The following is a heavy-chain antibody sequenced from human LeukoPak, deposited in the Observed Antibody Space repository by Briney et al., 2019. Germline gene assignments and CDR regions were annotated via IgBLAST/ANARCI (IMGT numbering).Heavy chain of an antibody. J-gene: IGHJ3*02. CDR2: ISAYNGNT. CDR1: GYTFTNFG. V-gene: IGHV1-18*01. D-gene: IGHD6-19*01. Sequence: GASVKVSCKASGYTFTNFGISWVRQAPGQGLEWMGGISAYNGNTNYAQKVQGRVTMTTDTSTSTAYMELRSLRSDDTAVYYCARAGGWAREDYKADAFDIWGQGTMVTVSS. CDR3: ARAGGWAREDYKADAFDI.